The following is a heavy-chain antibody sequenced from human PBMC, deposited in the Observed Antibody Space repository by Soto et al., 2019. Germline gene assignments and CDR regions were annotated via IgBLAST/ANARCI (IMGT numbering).Heavy chain of an antibody. V-gene: IGHV4-31*03. D-gene: IGHD1-1*01. Sequence: SETLSLTCTVSGGSISSGGYYWSWIRQHPGKGLERIGYIYYSGSTYYNPSLKSRVTISVDTSKNQFSLKLSSVTAADTAVYYCARDGKMARLPQGGDYYYGMDVWGQGTTVTVSS. CDR2: IYYSGST. J-gene: IGHJ6*02. CDR3: ARDGKMARLPQGGDYYYGMDV. CDR1: GGSISSGGYY.